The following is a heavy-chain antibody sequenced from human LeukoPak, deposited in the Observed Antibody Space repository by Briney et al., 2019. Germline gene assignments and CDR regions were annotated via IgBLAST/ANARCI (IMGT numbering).Heavy chain of an antibody. Sequence: SGGSLRLSCAASGFTFSSYAMSWVRQAPGKGLEWVSATSDSGGMTSYADSVKGRFTISRDNSKSTQYLQMNSLRAEDTAVYYCAKGNSASGSFRPFDYWGQGTLVTVSS. D-gene: IGHD3-10*01. CDR1: GFTFSSYA. V-gene: IGHV3-23*01. CDR3: AKGNSASGSFRPFDY. J-gene: IGHJ4*02. CDR2: TSDSGGMT.